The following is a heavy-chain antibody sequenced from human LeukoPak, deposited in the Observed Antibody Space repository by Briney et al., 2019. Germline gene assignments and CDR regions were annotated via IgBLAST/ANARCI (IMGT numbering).Heavy chain of an antibody. V-gene: IGHV3-48*03. D-gene: IGHD6-13*01. CDR3: ARVIAAAAYYYGMDV. J-gene: IGHJ6*04. CDR1: GFTFSSYE. Sequence: GGSLRLSCAASGFTFSSYEMNWVRQAPGMGLEWVSYISSSGSTIYYADSVKGRFTISRDNAKNSLYLQMNSLRAEDTAVYYCARVIAAAAYYYGMDVWGKGTTVTVSS. CDR2: ISSSGSTI.